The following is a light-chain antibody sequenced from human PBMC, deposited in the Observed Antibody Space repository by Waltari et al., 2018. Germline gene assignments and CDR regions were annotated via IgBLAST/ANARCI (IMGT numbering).Light chain of an antibody. J-gene: IGLJ3*02. V-gene: IGLV2-8*01. CDR1: SSDVGGDNF. CDR3: TSHAGTNSV. CDR2: QVS. Sequence: QSALTQLPSASGSPGQSVTMSCTGTSSDVGGDNFVSWYQQHPGKAPKPLLYQVSKRPSGVPDRFSGSKSGHTASLTVSGLQAEDEAEYFCTSHAGTNSVFGGGTKLTVL.